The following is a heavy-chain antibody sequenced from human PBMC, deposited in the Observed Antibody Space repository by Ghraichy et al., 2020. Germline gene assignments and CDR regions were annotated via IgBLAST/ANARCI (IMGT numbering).Heavy chain of an antibody. J-gene: IGHJ3*02. CDR2: ISSSSSYI. CDR1: GFTFISYD. Sequence: GGSLRLSCVVSGFTFISYDMNWVRQAPGKGLEWVSYISSSSSYIYYADSVEGRFTISRDNDKNSLFLQMNSLRAEDTAVYYCARDPGYCSGRRCFGDAFDIWGQGTMVTVSS. CDR3: ARDPGYCSGRRCFGDAFDI. D-gene: IGHD2-15*01. V-gene: IGHV3-21*01.